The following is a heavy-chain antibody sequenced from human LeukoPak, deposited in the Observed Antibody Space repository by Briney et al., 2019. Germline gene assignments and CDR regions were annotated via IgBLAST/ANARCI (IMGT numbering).Heavy chain of an antibody. D-gene: IGHD1-1*01. CDR3: AKNPRLEGWIYFDS. Sequence: EGSLRLSCAASGFTFSSYAMSWVRQAPGKGLEWVSAISGSGGSTYYADSVKGRFTISRDNSKNTLYLQMNSLRAEDTAVYYCAKNPRLEGWIYFDSWGQGILVTVSS. V-gene: IGHV3-23*01. CDR1: GFTFSSYA. J-gene: IGHJ4*02. CDR2: ISGSGGST.